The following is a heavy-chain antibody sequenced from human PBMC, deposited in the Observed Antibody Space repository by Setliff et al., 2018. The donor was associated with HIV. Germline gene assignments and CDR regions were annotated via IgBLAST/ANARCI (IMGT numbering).Heavy chain of an antibody. CDR1: GDIFSRYG. Sequence: ASVKVSCKASGDIFSRYGISWVRQAPGQGLEWMGGIIPIYGTANSAQKFQGRVTITADESTSTAYMELSTLRSEDTAVYFCARDGGYSGHQWFGDAFDIWGQGAMVTVSS. CDR3: ARDGGYSGHQWFGDAFDI. V-gene: IGHV1-69*13. J-gene: IGHJ3*02. CDR2: IIPIYGTA. D-gene: IGHD5-12*01.